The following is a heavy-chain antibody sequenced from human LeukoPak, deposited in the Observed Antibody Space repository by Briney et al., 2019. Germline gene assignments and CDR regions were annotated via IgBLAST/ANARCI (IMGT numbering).Heavy chain of an antibody. D-gene: IGHD3-10*01. CDR1: GYTFTSYY. V-gene: IGHV1-46*01. J-gene: IGHJ4*02. Sequence: ASVKVSCKASGYTFTSYYMHWVRQAPGQGLEWMGIINPSGGSTGYAQKFQGRVTMTRDTSTSTVYMELSSLRSEDTAVYCCAREAGSGSYYAYWGQGTLVTVSS. CDR3: AREAGSGSYYAY. CDR2: INPSGGST.